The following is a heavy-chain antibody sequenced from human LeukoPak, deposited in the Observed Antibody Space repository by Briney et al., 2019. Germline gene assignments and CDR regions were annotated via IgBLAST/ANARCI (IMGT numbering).Heavy chain of an antibody. CDR3: AREYYYDSSGYYYP. V-gene: IGHV3-21*01. CDR1: GFTFSSYT. D-gene: IGHD3-22*01. J-gene: IGHJ5*02. Sequence: PGGSLRLSCAASGFTFSSYTMNWVRQAPGKGLEWVSSISSSSSYIYYADSLRGRFTISRDNAKNSLYLQMNSLRAEDTAVYYCAREYYYDSSGYYYPWGQGTLVTVSS. CDR2: ISSSSSYI.